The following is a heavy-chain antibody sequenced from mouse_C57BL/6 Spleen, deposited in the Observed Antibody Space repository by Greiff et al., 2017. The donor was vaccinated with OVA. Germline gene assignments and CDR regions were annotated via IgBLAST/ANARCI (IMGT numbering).Heavy chain of an antibody. Sequence: VQLQQSGAELVRPGASVTLSCKASGYTFTDYEMHWVKQTPVHGLEWIGAIDPETGGTAYNQKFKGKAILTADKSSSTAYMELRSLTSEDSAVDYCTRGGAATGAMDYWGQGTSGTVSS. J-gene: IGHJ4*01. D-gene: IGHD6-1*01. CDR1: GYTFTDYE. V-gene: IGHV1-15*01. CDR3: TRGGAATGAMDY. CDR2: IDPETGGT.